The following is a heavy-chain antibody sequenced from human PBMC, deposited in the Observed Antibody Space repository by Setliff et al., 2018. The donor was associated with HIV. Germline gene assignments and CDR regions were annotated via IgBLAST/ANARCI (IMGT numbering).Heavy chain of an antibody. J-gene: IGHJ4*02. V-gene: IGHV1-18*01. CDR2: ISANNGNT. CDR1: GYTFTKYG. CDR3: ARVISGRGRELPDFDY. D-gene: IGHD1-7*01. Sequence: ASVKVSCKTSGYTFTKYGITWVRQAPGQGLEWMGWISANNGNTNYAQKFQGRVTMTRDTSISTAYMALSSLRSEDTAIYYCARVISGRGRELPDFDYWGQGTLVTVSA.